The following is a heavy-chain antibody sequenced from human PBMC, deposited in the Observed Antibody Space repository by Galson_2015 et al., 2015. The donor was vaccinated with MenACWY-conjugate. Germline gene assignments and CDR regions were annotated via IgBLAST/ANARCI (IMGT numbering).Heavy chain of an antibody. V-gene: IGHV3-7*03. CDR1: GFSFNIYW. CDR2: IKPDGSEK. Sequence: SLRLSCAASGFSFNIYWMTWVRQAPGKGLEWVANIKPDGSEKYSVDSVKGRFTISRDNTKNSLYLQMNSLRAEDTAVYYCVRASGFDYWGQGTLVTVSS. CDR3: VRASGFDY. D-gene: IGHD1-26*01. J-gene: IGHJ4*02.